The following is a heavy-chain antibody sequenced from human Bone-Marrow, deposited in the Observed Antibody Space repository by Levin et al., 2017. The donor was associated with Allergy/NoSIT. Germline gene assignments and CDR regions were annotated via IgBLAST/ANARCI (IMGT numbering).Heavy chain of an antibody. CDR1: EFTLSSYG. CDR3: ASDPGCSGGSCNFAVDALDL. D-gene: IGHD2-15*01. CDR2: VWFDGSNK. Sequence: PGGSLRLSCAASEFTLSSYGMHWVRQAPGKGLEWVAVVWFDGSNKYYADSVKGRFTISRDNSKNTLFLQMNSLRAEDTAVYYCASDPGCSGGSCNFAVDALDLWGQGTMVTVSS. J-gene: IGHJ3*01. V-gene: IGHV3-33*01.